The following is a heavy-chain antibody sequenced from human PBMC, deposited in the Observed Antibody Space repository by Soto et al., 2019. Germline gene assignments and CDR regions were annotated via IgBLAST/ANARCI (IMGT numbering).Heavy chain of an antibody. D-gene: IGHD5-12*01. CDR1: GGSISSGGYY. CDR3: GRGGATGADY. Sequence: QVQLQESGPGLVKPSQTLSLTCTVSGGSISSGGYYWSWIRQHPGKGLEWIGYIYYCGSTYYNPSHKSRVTISVDTSKDPFSLKRSSVTAADTAVYSCGRGGATGADYWGQGTLVTVSS. J-gene: IGHJ4*02. V-gene: IGHV4-31*03. CDR2: IYYCGST.